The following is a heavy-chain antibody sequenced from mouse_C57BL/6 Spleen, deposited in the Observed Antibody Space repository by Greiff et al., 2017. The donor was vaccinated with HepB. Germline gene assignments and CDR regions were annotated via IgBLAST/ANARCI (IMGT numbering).Heavy chain of an antibody. D-gene: IGHD1-1*01. CDR1: GYAFSSSW. CDR3: ARNYYGSSYVDY. CDR2: IYPGDGDT. V-gene: IGHV1-82*01. J-gene: IGHJ2*01. Sequence: VQLQQSGPELVKPGASVKISCKASGYAFSSSWMNWVKQRPGKGLEWIGRIYPGDGDTNYNGKFKGKATLTADKSSSTAYMQLSSRTSEDSAVYFCARNYYGSSYVDYWGQGTTLTVSS.